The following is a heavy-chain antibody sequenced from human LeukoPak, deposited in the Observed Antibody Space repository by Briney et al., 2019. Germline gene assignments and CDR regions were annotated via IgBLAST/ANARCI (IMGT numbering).Heavy chain of an antibody. CDR1: GGSFSGYY. V-gene: IGHV4-34*01. D-gene: IGHD1-26*01. CDR3: ARGSPSGSHGDYFDY. CDR2: INHSGST. Sequence: SETLSLTCAVYGGSFSGYYWSWIRQPPGKGLEWIGEINHSGSTNYNPSLKSRVTISVDTSKNQFSLKLSSVTAADTAVYYCARGSPSGSHGDYFDYWGQGTLVTVSS. J-gene: IGHJ4*02.